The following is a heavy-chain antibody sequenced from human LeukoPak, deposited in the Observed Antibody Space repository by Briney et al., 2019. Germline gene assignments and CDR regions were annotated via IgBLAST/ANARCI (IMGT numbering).Heavy chain of an antibody. Sequence: GASVRVSFKASGYTFTMYYIHWVRQAPGQGLEWMGMINPSDGATTYAQRFQGRVTTTRDMSTTTVHMDQRSLTPERTAVYCYARERRGEMRANLGGLFASYYTYYYMDVWGRGTTVTVSS. CDR1: GYTFTMYY. CDR2: INPSDGAT. V-gene: IGHV1-46*01. CDR3: ARERRGEMRANLGGLFASYYTYYYMDV. J-gene: IGHJ6*03. D-gene: IGHD3-16*01.